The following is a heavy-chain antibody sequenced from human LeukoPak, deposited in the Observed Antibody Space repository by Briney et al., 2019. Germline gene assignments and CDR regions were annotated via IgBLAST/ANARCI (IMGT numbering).Heavy chain of an antibody. D-gene: IGHD3-10*01. CDR2: INTSGDTI. CDR3: ARTSRGFDY. Sequence: PGGSLRLSCAASGFTFSDYYMSWIRQAPGEGLVWVSYINTSGDTIYYADSVKGRFTMSRDNAKNSVYLHMNSLRAEDTAVYYRARTSRGFDYWGQGSLVTVSS. V-gene: IGHV3-11*04. J-gene: IGHJ4*02. CDR1: GFTFSDYY.